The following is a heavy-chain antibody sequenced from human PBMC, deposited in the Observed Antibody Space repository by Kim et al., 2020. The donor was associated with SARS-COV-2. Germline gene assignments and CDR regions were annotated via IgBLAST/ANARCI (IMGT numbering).Heavy chain of an antibody. CDR2: INPNTGDT. Sequence: ASVKVSCKASGYPFTAYYLHWVQQAPGQGLEWMGWINPNTGDTAYAQQFQGRVTMTRYTSISTVYMDLSGLRSDDTAVYYFATVDFPHCFDNWGQGTQVTVSS. V-gene: IGHV1-2*02. J-gene: IGHJ4*02. CDR3: ATVDFPHCFDN. CDR1: GYPFTAYY. D-gene: IGHD3-3*01.